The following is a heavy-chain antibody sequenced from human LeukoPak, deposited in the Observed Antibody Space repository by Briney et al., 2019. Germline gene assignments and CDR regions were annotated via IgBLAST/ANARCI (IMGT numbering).Heavy chain of an antibody. CDR3: ARRIRYYYGSGSYTLFDY. J-gene: IGHJ4*02. Sequence: PSETLSLTCAVYGGSFSGYYWSWIRQPPGKGLEWIGEINHSGSTNYNPSLKSRVAIPVVTSKNQFSLKLCSVTAADTAVYYCARRIRYYYGSGSYTLFDYWGQGTLVTVSS. CDR2: INHSGST. CDR1: GGSFSGYY. D-gene: IGHD3-10*01. V-gene: IGHV4-34*01.